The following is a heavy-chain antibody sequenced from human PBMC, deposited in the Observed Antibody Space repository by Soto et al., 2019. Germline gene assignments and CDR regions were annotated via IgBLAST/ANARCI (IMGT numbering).Heavy chain of an antibody. CDR1: GFTFSSYG. J-gene: IGHJ4*02. V-gene: IGHV3-30*18. Sequence: QVQLVESGGGVVQPGRSLRLSCAASGFTFSSYGMHWVRQAPGKGLEWVAVISYDGSNKYYADSVKGRFTISRDNSKNTLYLQMNSLRAEDTAVYYCAKDWSSGQPADYWGQGTLVTVSS. CDR3: AKDWSSGQPADY. CDR2: ISYDGSNK. D-gene: IGHD6-19*01.